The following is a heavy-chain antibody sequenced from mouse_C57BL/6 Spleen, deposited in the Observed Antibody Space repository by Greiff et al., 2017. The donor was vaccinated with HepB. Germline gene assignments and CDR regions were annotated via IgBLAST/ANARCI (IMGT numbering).Heavy chain of an antibody. V-gene: IGHV5-9-1*02. Sequence: EVKLVESGEGLVKPGGSLKLSCAASGFTFSSYAMSWVRQTPEKRLEWVAYISSGGDYIYYADTVKGRFTISRDNARNTLYLQMSRMKSEDTAMYYCTREGPAYYSNYVGFAYWGQGTLVTVSA. CDR1: GFTFSSYA. J-gene: IGHJ3*01. CDR2: ISSGGDYI. D-gene: IGHD2-5*01. CDR3: TREGPAYYSNYVGFAY.